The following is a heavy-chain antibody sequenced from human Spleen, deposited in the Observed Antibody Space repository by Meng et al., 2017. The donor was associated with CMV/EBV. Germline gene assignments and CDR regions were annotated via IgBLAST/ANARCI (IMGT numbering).Heavy chain of an antibody. CDR3: ARDRGWSGYPLDY. CDR1: GYTFTSDG. CDR2: ISDYNGNT. D-gene: IGHD3-3*01. Sequence: KAAGYTFTSDGSSWVRQAPGQGLEWMGWISDYNGNTNYAQKLQGRVTMTTDTSTSTAYMELRSLRSDDTAVYYCARDRGWSGYPLDYWGQGTLVTVSS. V-gene: IGHV1-18*01. J-gene: IGHJ4*02.